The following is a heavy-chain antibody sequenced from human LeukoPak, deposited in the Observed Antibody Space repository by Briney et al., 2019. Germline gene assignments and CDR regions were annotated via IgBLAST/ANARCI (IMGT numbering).Heavy chain of an antibody. CDR1: GNYW. CDR2: IKQDGSEK. CDR3: ARVRDPGSRIRNWFDP. J-gene: IGHJ5*02. V-gene: IGHV3-7*03. D-gene: IGHD2-15*01. Sequence: GGALRLSCAASGNYWMHWVRQAPGKGLDWVANIKQDGSEKYYVDSVKGRFTISRDNAKNSLYLQMNSLRAEDTAVYYCARVRDPGSRIRNWFDPWGQGTLVTVSS.